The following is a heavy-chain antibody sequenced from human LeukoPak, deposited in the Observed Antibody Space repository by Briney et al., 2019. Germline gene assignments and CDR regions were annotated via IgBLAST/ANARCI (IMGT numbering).Heavy chain of an antibody. CDR2: IIPIFGTA. D-gene: IGHD4-11*01. V-gene: IGHV1-69*13. J-gene: IGHJ4*02. CDR1: GGTFSSYA. CDR3: ARGLDYRSQDYYFDY. Sequence: SVKASCKSSGGTFSSYAIGWVRQAPGQGLEWVGGIIPIFGTANYAQKFQGRVTITADESTSTAYMELSSLRSEDTAVYYCARGLDYRSQDYYFDYWGQGTLVTVSS.